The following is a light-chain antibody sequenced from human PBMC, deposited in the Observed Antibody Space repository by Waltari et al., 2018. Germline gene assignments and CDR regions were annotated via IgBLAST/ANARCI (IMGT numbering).Light chain of an antibody. J-gene: IGKJ2*01. CDR1: QSLLHSNGYNY. CDR3: MQALQTPAYT. V-gene: IGKV2-28*01. CDR2: LGS. Sequence: LSLSVTPGEPASISCRSSQSLLHSNGYNYMDWYLQKPGQSPQLLIYLGSNRASGVPDRFSGSGSGTDFTLKISRVEAEDVGVYYCMQALQTPAYTFGQGTKLEI.